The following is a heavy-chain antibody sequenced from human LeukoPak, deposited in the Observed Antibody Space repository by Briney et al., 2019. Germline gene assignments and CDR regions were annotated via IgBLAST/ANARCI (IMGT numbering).Heavy chain of an antibody. CDR1: GFTFSTYW. CDR3: ARIGGSGSYSGHYFDH. J-gene: IGHJ4*02. Sequence: PGGSLRLSCAASGFTFSTYWMHWVRRAPGKGLVWVSRISTDGSVTSYADSVKRRFTIPRDNAKNTMYLQMNSLRAEDTAVYYCARIGGSGSYSGHYFDHWGQGTLVTVSS. CDR2: ISTDGSVT. V-gene: IGHV3-74*01. D-gene: IGHD3-10*01.